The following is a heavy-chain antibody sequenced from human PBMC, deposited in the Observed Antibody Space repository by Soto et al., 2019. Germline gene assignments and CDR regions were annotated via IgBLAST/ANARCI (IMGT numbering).Heavy chain of an antibody. CDR3: ARGRIVASIHDAFEI. D-gene: IGHD1-26*01. CDR2: ISAYNGNR. V-gene: IGHV1-18*01. CDR1: GYPFTSYG. Sequence: QGHLLQSGDEVKTPGALVRVSCRASGYPFTSYGISWVRQAPGQGLEWVARISAYNGNRYTAQKFQGRVTMTLDTATDTAHMELGDLTSADTAVYYCARGRIVASIHDAFEIWGQGTKVTVSS. J-gene: IGHJ3*02.